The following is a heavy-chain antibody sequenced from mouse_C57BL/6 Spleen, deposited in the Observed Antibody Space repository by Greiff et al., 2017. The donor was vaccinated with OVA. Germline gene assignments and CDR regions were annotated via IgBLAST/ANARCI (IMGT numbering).Heavy chain of an antibody. J-gene: IGHJ4*01. CDR2: IYPRSGNT. CDR3: ARGGSSHYAMDY. V-gene: IGHV1-81*01. Sequence: QVHVKQSGAELARPGASVKLSCKASGYTFTSYGISWVKQRTGQGLEWIGEIYPRSGNTYYNEKFKGKATLTADKSSSTAYMELRSLTSEDSAVYFCARGGSSHYAMDYWGQGTSVTVSS. CDR1: GYTFTSYG. D-gene: IGHD1-1*01.